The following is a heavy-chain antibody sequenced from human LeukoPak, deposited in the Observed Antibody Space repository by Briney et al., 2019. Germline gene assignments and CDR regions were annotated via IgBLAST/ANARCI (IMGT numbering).Heavy chain of an antibody. V-gene: IGHV4-34*01. J-gene: IGHJ4*02. D-gene: IGHD3-3*01. CDR1: GGSFSGYY. CDR2: INHSGST. Sequence: PSETLSLTCAAYGGSFSGYYWSWIRQPPGKGLEWIGEINHSGSTNYNPSLKSRVTISVDTSKNQFSLKLSSVTAADTAVYYCARLRFFRLYYFDYWGQGTLVTVSS. CDR3: ARLRFFRLYYFDY.